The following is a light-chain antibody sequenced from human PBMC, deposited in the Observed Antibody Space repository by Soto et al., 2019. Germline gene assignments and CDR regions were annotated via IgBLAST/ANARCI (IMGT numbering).Light chain of an antibody. CDR2: GAS. CDR1: QSVGSGY. V-gene: IGKV3-20*01. Sequence: EIVLTQSPGTLSLSPGERATLSCRASQSVGSGYLAWYQQKPGQAPRLLIYGASNRATGIPDRFSGSGSGTDFTLTISKREPEVFAVYYCQQYRTPPPINTFAQGTKREIK. CDR3: QQYRTPPPINT. J-gene: IGKJ2*01.